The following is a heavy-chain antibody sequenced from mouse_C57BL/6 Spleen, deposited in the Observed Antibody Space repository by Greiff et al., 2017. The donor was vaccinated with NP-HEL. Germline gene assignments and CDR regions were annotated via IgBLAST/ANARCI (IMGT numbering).Heavy chain of an antibody. D-gene: IGHD2-1*01. J-gene: IGHJ3*01. Sequence: VQLQQSGPELVKPGASVKISCKASGYTFTDYYMNWVKQSHGKSLEWIGDINPNNGGTSYNQKFKGKATLTVDKSPSTAYMELRSLTSEDSAVYYCAKIYYGNYGFAYWGQGTLVTVSA. V-gene: IGHV1-26*01. CDR2: INPNNGGT. CDR1: GYTFTDYY. CDR3: AKIYYGNYGFAY.